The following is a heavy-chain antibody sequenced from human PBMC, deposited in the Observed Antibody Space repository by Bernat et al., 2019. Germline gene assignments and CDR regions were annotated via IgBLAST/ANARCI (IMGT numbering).Heavy chain of an antibody. D-gene: IGHD2-2*01. CDR3: ARAGGYCSSTSCYAFDI. CDR2: IIPIFGTA. CDR1: GGTFSSYA. V-gene: IGHV1-69*01. Sequence: QVQLVQSGAEVKKPGSSVKVSCKASGGTFSSYAISWVRQAPGQGLEWMGGIIPIFGTANYALKFQGRVTITADESTSTAYMELSSLRSEDTAVYYCARAGGYCSSTSCYAFDIWGQGTMVTVSS. J-gene: IGHJ3*02.